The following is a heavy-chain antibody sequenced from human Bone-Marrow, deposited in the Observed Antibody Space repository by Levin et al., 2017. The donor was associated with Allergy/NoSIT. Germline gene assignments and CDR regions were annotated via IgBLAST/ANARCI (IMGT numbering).Heavy chain of an antibody. CDR3: VRARSLRLAY. V-gene: IGHV3-30*04. D-gene: IGHD3-16*01. Sequence: PGGSLRLSCAASGFTFRHYALHWVRQAPGKGLEWVAVISFDSNKIFYSDSVKGRFIISRDNSNYTLYLQMNSLTVEDSAVYFCVRARSLRLAYWGQGTQVIVST. J-gene: IGHJ4*02. CDR1: GFTFRHYA. CDR2: ISFDSNKI.